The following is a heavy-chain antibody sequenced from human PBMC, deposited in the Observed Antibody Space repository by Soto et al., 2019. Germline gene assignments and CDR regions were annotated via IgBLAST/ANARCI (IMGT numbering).Heavy chain of an antibody. CDR2: ILPLFAKT. V-gene: IGHV1-69*08. CDR3: ARDRAYGSLGY. CDR1: GGSFNSDS. J-gene: IGHJ4*02. Sequence: QVRLVQSGAEVKKPGSSMKVSCKASGGSFNSDSMTWVRQAPGQGLEWMGRILPLFAKTTYAQQFQGRVTITADKATSTAYMKLNSVTSQDTAVYYCARDRAYGSLGYWGQGTLVVVSS. D-gene: IGHD3-16*01.